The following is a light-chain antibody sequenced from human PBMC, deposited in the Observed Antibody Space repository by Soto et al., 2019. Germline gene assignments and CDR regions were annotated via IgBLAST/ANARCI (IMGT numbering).Light chain of an antibody. CDR1: QSTRNY. Sequence: DIQMTQSPSSLSASVGDIVTITCRASQSTRNYLNWYQQRPARAPRRLIHGTSSLQNGVPSRLSGSGSGTDFTLNISSLQPEDSATYYCQQSYSMPCTFGQGTKVEIK. CDR2: GTS. J-gene: IGKJ1*01. CDR3: QQSYSMPCT. V-gene: IGKV1-39*01.